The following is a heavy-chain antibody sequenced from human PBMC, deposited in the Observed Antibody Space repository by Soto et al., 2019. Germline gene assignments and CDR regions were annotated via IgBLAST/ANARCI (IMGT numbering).Heavy chain of an antibody. V-gene: IGHV4-4*07. CDR3: ARDDYKDGGNNWFDP. CDR2: MYTKGRT. J-gene: IGHJ5*02. Sequence: QVQLQQSGPGLVKASETPSLTCTASGGSITNYYWRWVRQPAGKGLEWIGRMYTKGRTNNNLSFKSRVTMSVDTSKNQFSLKLNAVTAADTAVYYCARDDYKDGGNNWFDPWGQGTLVTVSS. CDR1: GGSITNYY. D-gene: IGHD3-16*01.